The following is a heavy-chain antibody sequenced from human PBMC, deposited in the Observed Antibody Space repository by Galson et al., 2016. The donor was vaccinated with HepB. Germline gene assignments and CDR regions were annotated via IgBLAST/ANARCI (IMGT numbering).Heavy chain of an antibody. CDR2: IRGSGGSP. D-gene: IGHD6-19*01. Sequence: SLRLSCAASGFTFSSYSMNWVRQAPGKGLEWVSDIRGSGGSPYYADPVLGRFTITRDNSKNTLYLQMNSLRAEDTALYYCAKAKDRGYDSGCLDNWGQGTLVIVSS. V-gene: IGHV3-23*01. J-gene: IGHJ4*02. CDR3: AKAKDRGYDSGCLDN. CDR1: GFTFSSYS.